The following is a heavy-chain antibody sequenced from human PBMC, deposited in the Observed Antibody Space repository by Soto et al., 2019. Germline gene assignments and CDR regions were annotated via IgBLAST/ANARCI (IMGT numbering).Heavy chain of an antibody. CDR2: IYYSGTP. CDR3: ARLHGYCISSSCHGHYAMDV. D-gene: IGHD2-2*01. J-gene: IGHJ6*02. V-gene: IGHV4-39*01. Sequence: QLQLQESGPGLVKPSETLSLTCTVSSASISSSSYTWGWIRQPPGKGLEWIGSIYYSGTPYDNPSLNSLGTVSVDTSKNQFSLKVTSVTAADTAVYYCARLHGYCISSSCHGHYAMDVWGQGTTVTVSS. CDR1: SASISSSSYT.